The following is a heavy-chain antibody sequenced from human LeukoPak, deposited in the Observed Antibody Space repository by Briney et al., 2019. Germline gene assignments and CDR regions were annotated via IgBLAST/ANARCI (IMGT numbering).Heavy chain of an antibody. CDR3: ARGRGTYYYGSGSYYWFDP. CDR1: GGSFSGYY. D-gene: IGHD3-10*01. J-gene: IGHJ5*02. V-gene: IGHV4-34*01. Sequence: PSETLSLTCAVYGGSFSGYYWSWIRQPPGKGLEWIGEINHSESTNYNPSLKSRVTISVDTSKNQFSLKLSSVTAADTAVYYCARGRGTYYYGSGSYYWFDPWGQGTLVTVSS. CDR2: INHSEST.